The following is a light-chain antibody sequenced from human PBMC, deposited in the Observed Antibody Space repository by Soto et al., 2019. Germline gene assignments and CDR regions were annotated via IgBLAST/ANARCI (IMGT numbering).Light chain of an antibody. CDR3: QQYYHFPLP. J-gene: IGKJ4*01. CDR1: QSVFYSSNSKDH. V-gene: IGKV4-1*01. Sequence: DIVMAQSPESLAVSLGERATINCKSSQSVFYSSNSKDHLAWYQQRPGQPPKLLIHGASTRESGVPDRFRGSGSGTNFPLTINSLHAEDVAVYFCQQYYHFPLPFGGGTKVEI. CDR2: GAS.